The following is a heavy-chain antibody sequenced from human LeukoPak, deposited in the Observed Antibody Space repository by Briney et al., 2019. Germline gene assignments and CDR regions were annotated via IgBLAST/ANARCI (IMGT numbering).Heavy chain of an antibody. CDR1: GGTFTSYA. V-gene: IGHV1-69*04. CDR3: ARGRKRYVGIAAADFDY. J-gene: IGHJ4*02. D-gene: IGHD6-13*01. CDR2: IITILGIA. Sequence: GSSVKVSCKASGGTFTSYAISWVRQAPGQGLEWMGRIITILGIANYAQKFQGRVTITADKSTSTAYMELSSLRSEDTAVYYCARGRKRYVGIAAADFDYWGQGTLATVSS.